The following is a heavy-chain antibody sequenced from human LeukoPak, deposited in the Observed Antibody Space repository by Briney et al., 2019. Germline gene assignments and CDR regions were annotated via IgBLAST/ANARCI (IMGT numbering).Heavy chain of an antibody. Sequence: PGGSLRLSCAASGFTFSSYAMSWVRQAPGKGLEWVSAISGSGGSTYYADSVKGRFTISRDNSKNTLYLQMSSLRAEDTAVYYCAKENWVYNWKYDSSGSGINYWGQGTLVTVSS. D-gene: IGHD3-22*01. V-gene: IGHV3-23*01. CDR2: ISGSGGST. CDR3: AKENWVYNWKYDSSGSGINY. J-gene: IGHJ4*02. CDR1: GFTFSSYA.